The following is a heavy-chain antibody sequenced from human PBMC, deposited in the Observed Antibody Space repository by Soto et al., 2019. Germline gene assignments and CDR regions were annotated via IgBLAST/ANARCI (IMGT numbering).Heavy chain of an antibody. CDR2: IYWDDDE. V-gene: IGHV2-5*02. D-gene: IGHD6-6*01. J-gene: IGHJ3*01. CDR3: AHSYSPSTDDGFDV. CDR1: GFSLSTRGVG. Sequence: QITLKESGQTLVKPTQMLTLTCTFSGFSLSTRGVGVGWIRQPPGEALEWLALIYWDDDERYSPSLRSRLTITKDTSKNQVVLAMTNMEPVDQGTYFCAHSYSPSTDDGFDVWGQGTSVTVSS.